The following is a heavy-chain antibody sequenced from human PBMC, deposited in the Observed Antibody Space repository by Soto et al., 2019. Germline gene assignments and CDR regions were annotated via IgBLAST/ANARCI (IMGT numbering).Heavy chain of an antibody. D-gene: IGHD2-8*01. J-gene: IGHJ4*02. CDR3: AIDRGVEGAILY. CDR1: GFTFSSYG. CDR2: ISYDGSNK. Sequence: QVQLVESGGGVVQPGGSLRLSCAASGFTFSSYGMHWVRQAPGKGLEWVAVISYDGSNKYYADSVKGRFTISRDNSKNTLYMQMNGLRAEDPAVYYCAIDRGVEGAILYWGQGTLVTVSS. V-gene: IGHV3-30*03.